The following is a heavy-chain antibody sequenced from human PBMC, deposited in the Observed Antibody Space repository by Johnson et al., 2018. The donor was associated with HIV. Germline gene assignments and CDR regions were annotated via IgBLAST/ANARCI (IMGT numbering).Heavy chain of an antibody. D-gene: IGHD2-8*01. V-gene: IGHV3-30*04. CDR2: ISYAGSNT. CDR3: AKDVQVRRIVLMVTLFDAFDI. CDR1: GFTFSSYA. Sequence: QVQLVESGGGVVQPGRSLRLSCAASGFTFSSYAMHWVRQAPGKGLEWVAVISYAGSNTYYADSVQGRFTISRDNSKNTLFLQMSSLRPEDTAVYYCAKDVQVRRIVLMVTLFDAFDIWGQGTMVTVSS. J-gene: IGHJ3*02.